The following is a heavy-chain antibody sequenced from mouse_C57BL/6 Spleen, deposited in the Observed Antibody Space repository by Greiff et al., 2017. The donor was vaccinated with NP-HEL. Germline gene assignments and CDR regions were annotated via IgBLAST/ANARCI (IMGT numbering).Heavy chain of an antibody. Sequence: QVQLQQSGAELVKPGASVKISCKASGYAFSSYWMNWVKQRPGKGLEWIGQIYPGDGDTNYNGKFKGKATLTADKSSSTAYMQLSSLTSEDSAVYFCARRESNYPYFDYWGQGTTLTVSS. CDR2: IYPGDGDT. J-gene: IGHJ2*01. D-gene: IGHD2-5*01. V-gene: IGHV1-80*01. CDR1: GYAFSSYW. CDR3: ARRESNYPYFDY.